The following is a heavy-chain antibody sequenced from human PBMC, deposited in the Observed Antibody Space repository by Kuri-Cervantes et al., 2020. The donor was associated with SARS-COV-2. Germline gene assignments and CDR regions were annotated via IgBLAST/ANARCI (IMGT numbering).Heavy chain of an antibody. CDR1: GLTFSNYA. CDR2: ISSSSSYT. J-gene: IGHJ4*02. Sequence: GGSLRLSCAASGLTFSNYAMHWVRQAPGKGLEWVSYISSSSSYTNYADSVKGRFTISRDNARNSLYLEMNSLGVEDTALYYCVRVLVRGLMSRRYFDFWGQGTLVTVSS. D-gene: IGHD3-10*01. CDR3: VRVLVRGLMSRRYFDF. V-gene: IGHV3-21*05.